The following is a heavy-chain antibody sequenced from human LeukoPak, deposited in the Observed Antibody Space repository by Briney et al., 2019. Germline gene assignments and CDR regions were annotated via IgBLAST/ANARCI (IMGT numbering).Heavy chain of an antibody. J-gene: IGHJ4*02. CDR1: GGSFSGYY. V-gene: IGHV4-34*01. CDR2: INHSGST. D-gene: IGHD2-21*02. Sequence: PSETLSLTCAVYGGSFSGYYWSWIRQPPGKGLEWIGEINHSGSTNYNPSLKSRVTISVDTSKNQFSLKLSSVTAADTAVYYCASITLRLTPIDYWGQGTLVTVSS. CDR3: ASITLRLTPIDY.